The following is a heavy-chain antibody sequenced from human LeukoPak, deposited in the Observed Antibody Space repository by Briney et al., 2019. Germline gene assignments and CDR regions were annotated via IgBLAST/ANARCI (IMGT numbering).Heavy chain of an antibody. CDR1: RFTLPENA. J-gene: IGHJ4*02. D-gene: IGHD3-10*01. Sequence: GGSLRLSCAVSRFTLPENAMRWVRQAPGKELEGVSAISKSCAPKHYADSLRARFPESRHYSKNTMYVQMNSTRSQVRPLYHCAKCAWFGAGPGGDYWGQGTLVTVSS. CDR2: ISKSCAPK. CDR3: AKCAWFGAGPGGDY. V-gene: IGHV3-23*01.